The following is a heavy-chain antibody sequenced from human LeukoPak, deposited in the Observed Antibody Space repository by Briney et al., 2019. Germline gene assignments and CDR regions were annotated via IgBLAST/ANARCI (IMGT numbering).Heavy chain of an antibody. J-gene: IGHJ4*02. CDR2: INPNSGGT. D-gene: IGHD6-13*01. Sequence: GASVKVSCKVSGYTLTELSMHWVRQAPGQGLEWMGWINPNSGGTNYAQKFQGWVTMTRDTSISTAYMELSRLRSDDTAVYYCARDSGYSSSWYGGAIDYWGQGTLVTVSS. V-gene: IGHV1-2*04. CDR1: GYTLTELS. CDR3: ARDSGYSSSWYGGAIDY.